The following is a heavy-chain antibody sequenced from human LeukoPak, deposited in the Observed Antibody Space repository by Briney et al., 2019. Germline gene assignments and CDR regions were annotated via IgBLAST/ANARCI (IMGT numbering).Heavy chain of an antibody. CDR1: GGSMSTSTYC. CDR2: IYYSGST. J-gene: IGHJ4*02. CDR3: AKGYGSFDY. D-gene: IGHD3-10*01. Sequence: SETLSLTCTVSGGSMSTSTYCWGWIRQPPGKGLEWIGTIYYSGSTYYNPSLRSRVTISVDTSKNQFSLKMSSVTAADTAVYYCAKGYGSFDYWGQGTLVTVSS. V-gene: IGHV4-39*01.